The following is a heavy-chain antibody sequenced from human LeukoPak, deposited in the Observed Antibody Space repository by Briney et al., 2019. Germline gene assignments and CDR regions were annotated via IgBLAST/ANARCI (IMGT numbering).Heavy chain of an antibody. Sequence: SVKVSCEASGFTFTSSAMQWVRQARGQRLEWIGWIVVGSGNTNYAQKFQERVTITRDMSTSTAYMELSSLRSEDTAVYYCAAEVVYDLTPSKGFDPWGQGTLVTVSS. CDR2: IVVGSGNT. CDR1: GFTFTSSA. V-gene: IGHV1-58*02. D-gene: IGHD3-3*01. CDR3: AAEVVYDLTPSKGFDP. J-gene: IGHJ5*02.